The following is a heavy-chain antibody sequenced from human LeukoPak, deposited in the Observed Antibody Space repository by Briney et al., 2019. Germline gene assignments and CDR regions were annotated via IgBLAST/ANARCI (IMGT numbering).Heavy chain of an antibody. CDR2: IYYTGGT. Sequence: SETLSLTCTVSGGSISSHYWSWIRQSPGNGLEWIGSIYYTGGTNYNPSLKSRVTMSVDTSRNQFSLKLSSVTAADTAVYYCARGIYDYIWGIYRLHFDYWGQGTLVTVSS. V-gene: IGHV4-59*11. J-gene: IGHJ4*02. CDR1: GGSISSHY. CDR3: ARGIYDYIWGIYRLHFDY. D-gene: IGHD3-16*02.